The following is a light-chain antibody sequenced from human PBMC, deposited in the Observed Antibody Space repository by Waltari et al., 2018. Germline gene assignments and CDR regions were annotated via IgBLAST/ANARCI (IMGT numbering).Light chain of an antibody. CDR1: QNIGHY. CDR2: ASS. CDR3: QHHFRLPAT. Sequence: IVLTQSPGTLSSSPGGRATLSCRASQNIGHYLAWYQQKPGQAPRLLIYASSTRATGIPDRFSGSGSGADFSLTITGLEPDDFAVYYCQHHFRLPATFGQGTKV. J-gene: IGKJ1*01. V-gene: IGKV3-20*01.